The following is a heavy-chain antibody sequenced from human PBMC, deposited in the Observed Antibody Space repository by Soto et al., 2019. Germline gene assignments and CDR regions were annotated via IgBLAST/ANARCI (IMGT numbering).Heavy chain of an antibody. CDR3: ARDNRIGGPIYYFDY. D-gene: IGHD2-21*01. Sequence: SETLSLTCTVSGGSISSGGYYWSWIRQHPGKGLEWIGYIYYSGSTYYNPSLKSRVTISVDTSKNQFSLKLSSVTAADTAVYYCARDNRIGGPIYYFDYWGQGTLVTVSS. V-gene: IGHV4-31*03. CDR1: GGSISSGGYY. CDR2: IYYSGST. J-gene: IGHJ4*02.